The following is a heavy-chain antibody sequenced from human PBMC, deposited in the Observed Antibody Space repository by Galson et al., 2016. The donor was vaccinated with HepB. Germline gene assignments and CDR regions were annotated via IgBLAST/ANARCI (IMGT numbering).Heavy chain of an antibody. CDR2: ITRSRNI. Sequence: SLRLSCAVSGFSFSTYDMIWARRASGKGLEWVSTITRSRNIYYANSVKGRFTISRDNAKNSLYLRMNSLRAEDTAVYYCATDFSNWGQGTLVTVSS. V-gene: IGHV3-21*03. D-gene: IGHD2/OR15-2a*01. CDR3: ATDFSN. J-gene: IGHJ4*02. CDR1: GFSFSTYD.